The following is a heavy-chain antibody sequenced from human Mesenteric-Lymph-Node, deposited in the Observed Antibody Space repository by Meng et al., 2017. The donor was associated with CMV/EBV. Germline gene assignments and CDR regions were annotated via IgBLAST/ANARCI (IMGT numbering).Heavy chain of an antibody. J-gene: IGHJ4*02. V-gene: IGHV1-3*04. CDR3: ARTNNWGFDY. CDR2: IKIVEDKT. CDR1: GYTFSSYA. Sequence: QVQLLQFGAEVKKPGASVKVACKASGYTFSSYARHWVSQAPGQRLEWMGWIKIVEDKTKTSQNFQGRVTLTRDTSANRAYMELSSLRSDDTAVYYCARTNNWGFDYWGQGALVTVSS. D-gene: IGHD3-16*01.